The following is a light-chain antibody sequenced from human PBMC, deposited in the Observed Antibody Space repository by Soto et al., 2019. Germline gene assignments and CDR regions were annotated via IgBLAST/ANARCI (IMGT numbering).Light chain of an antibody. Sequence: EFVLTQSPGTLSLSPGERATLSCRASQNIATKCFTWYQQRPGQAPRVLIYGTSTRATGIPDRFSGRGSGTGFTPTITRREPEEFGVYCFKQYSTPSGDPFAQGTKLEIK. CDR3: KQYSTPSGDP. CDR1: QNIATKC. J-gene: IGKJ2*01. V-gene: IGKV3-20*01. CDR2: GTS.